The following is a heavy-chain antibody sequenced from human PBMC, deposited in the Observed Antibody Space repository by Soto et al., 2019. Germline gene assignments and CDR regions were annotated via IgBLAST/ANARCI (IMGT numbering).Heavy chain of an antibody. Sequence: ASVKVSCKASGYTFTSYAIHWVRQAPGQRLEWMGWINAGNGNTKYSQKFQGRVTITRDTSASTAYMELSSLRYEDTAVYYCTRVGGSVSGMDVWGQGTTVTVSS. CDR2: INAGNGNT. CDR1: GYTFTSYA. D-gene: IGHD1-26*01. V-gene: IGHV1-3*01. CDR3: TRVGGSVSGMDV. J-gene: IGHJ6*02.